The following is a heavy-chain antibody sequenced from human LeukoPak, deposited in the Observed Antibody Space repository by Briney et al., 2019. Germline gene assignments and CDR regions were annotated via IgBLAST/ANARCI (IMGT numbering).Heavy chain of an antibody. J-gene: IGHJ4*02. CDR1: GGSFSGYY. D-gene: IGHD3-10*01. CDR2: INHSGST. Sequence: SETLSLTCAVYGGSFSGYYWSWIRQPPGKGLEWIGEINHSGSTNYNPSLKSRVTISVDTSKNQFSLKLSSVTAADTAVYYCARDTYYGSGSYYNELDYWGQGTLVTVSS. CDR3: ARDTYYGSGSYYNELDY. V-gene: IGHV4-34*01.